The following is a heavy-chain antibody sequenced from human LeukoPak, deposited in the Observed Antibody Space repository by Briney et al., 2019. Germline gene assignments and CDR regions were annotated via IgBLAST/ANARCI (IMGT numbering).Heavy chain of an antibody. CDR2: ISAYNGYT. CDR3: ARSDHFEVSAKRDWYFDL. D-gene: IGHD2-15*01. V-gene: IGHV1-18*01. J-gene: IGHJ2*01. CDR1: GYTFTTYG. Sequence: ASVKVSCKASGYTFTTYGITWVRQAPEQGLEWMGWISAYNGYTNYAQNLQGRVTMTTDTSTSTAYMELRSLRSDDTAVYYCARSDHFEVSAKRDWYFDLWGRGTLVTVSS.